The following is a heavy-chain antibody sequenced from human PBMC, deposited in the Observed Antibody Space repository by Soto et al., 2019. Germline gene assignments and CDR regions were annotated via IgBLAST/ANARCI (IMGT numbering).Heavy chain of an antibody. CDR2: INAGNSDT. J-gene: IGHJ4*02. V-gene: IGHV1-3*01. CDR1: GYTFTSYA. Sequence: GASVKVSCKASGYTFTSYAMHWGRQAPGQRLEWMGWINAGNSDTKYSQKCQGRVTISSDTSASTAYIELSSLRSAYQAVYYCGRDCSMVVVAQRYWGQGSLITVT. CDR3: GRDCSMVVVAQRY. D-gene: IGHD3-22*01.